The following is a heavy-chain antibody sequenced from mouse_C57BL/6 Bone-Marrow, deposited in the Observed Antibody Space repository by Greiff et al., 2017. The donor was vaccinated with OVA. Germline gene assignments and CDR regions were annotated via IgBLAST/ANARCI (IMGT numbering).Heavy chain of an antibody. CDR3: ARGVYYYGSSY. Sequence: VKLQQSGPELVKPGASVKISCKASGYAFSSSWMNWVKQRPGKGLEWIGRIYPGDGDTNYNGKFKGKATLTADKSSSTPYMQLSSLTSEDSAVYFCARGVYYYGSSYWGQGTTLTVSS. V-gene: IGHV1-82*01. CDR2: IYPGDGDT. CDR1: GYAFSSSW. D-gene: IGHD1-1*01. J-gene: IGHJ2*01.